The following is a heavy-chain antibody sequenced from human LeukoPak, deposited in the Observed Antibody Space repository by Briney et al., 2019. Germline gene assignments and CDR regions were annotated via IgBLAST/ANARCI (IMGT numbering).Heavy chain of an antibody. D-gene: IGHD3-10*01. V-gene: IGHV3-64*04. Sequence: GGSLRLSCSASGFTFSSYAMHWVRQAPGKGLEYVSAISSNGGSTYYADSVKGRFTISRDNSKNTLYLQMNSLRAEDTAVYYCARDDAHGVDYWGQGTLVTVSS. J-gene: IGHJ4*02. CDR2: ISSNGGST. CDR3: ARDDAHGVDY. CDR1: GFTFSSYA.